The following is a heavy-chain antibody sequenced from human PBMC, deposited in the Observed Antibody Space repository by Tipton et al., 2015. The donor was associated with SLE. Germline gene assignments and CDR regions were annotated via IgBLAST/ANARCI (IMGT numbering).Heavy chain of an antibody. CDR3: ARPGGYGTWYFDL. V-gene: IGHV4-59*08. J-gene: IGHJ2*01. Sequence: TLSLTCAVYGGSFSGYYWSWIRQPPGKGLERIGYIYYSGSTNYNPSLKSRVTISVDTSKNQFSLKLSSVTAADTAVYYCARPGGYGTWYFDLWGRGTLVTVSS. CDR2: IYYSGST. D-gene: IGHD5-12*01. CDR1: GGSFSGYY.